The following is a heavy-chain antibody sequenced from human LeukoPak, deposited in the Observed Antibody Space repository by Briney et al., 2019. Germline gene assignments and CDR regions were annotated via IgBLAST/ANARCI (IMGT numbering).Heavy chain of an antibody. V-gene: IGHV3-33*08. D-gene: IGHD6-13*01. Sequence: GGSLGLSCAASGFTFSSYAMHWVRQAPGKGLEWVAIIWYDGSNEYYGDSVKGRFIISRDDSRNTLYLQMNSLRAEDTAVYFCGGARGAYSTSWIDYWGQGTLVTVSS. J-gene: IGHJ4*02. CDR2: IWYDGSNE. CDR3: GGARGAYSTSWIDY. CDR1: GFTFSSYA.